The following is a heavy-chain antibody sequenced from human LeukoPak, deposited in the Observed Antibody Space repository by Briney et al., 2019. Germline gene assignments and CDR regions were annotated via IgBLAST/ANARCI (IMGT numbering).Heavy chain of an antibody. D-gene: IGHD6-13*01. CDR3: AKGDSSSWYTYYYYGMDV. CDR2: ISYDGSNK. Sequence: GRSLRLSCAASGFTFSSYGMHWVRQAPGKGLEWVAVISYDGSNKYYADSVKGRFTISRDNSKNTLYLQMNSLRAEDTAVYYCAKGDSSSWYTYYYYGMDVWGKGTTVTVSS. V-gene: IGHV3-30*18. CDR1: GFTFSSYG. J-gene: IGHJ6*04.